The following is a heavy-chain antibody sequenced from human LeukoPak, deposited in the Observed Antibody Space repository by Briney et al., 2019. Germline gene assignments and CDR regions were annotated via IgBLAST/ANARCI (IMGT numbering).Heavy chain of an antibody. CDR2: INPSGGST. Sequence: ASVKVSCKSSEYTFSSYYIHWVRQAPGQGLEWMGIINPSGGSTSYAQRFQGRVTMTRDKSTHTVYMEVSRLRSEDTAVYYCARAPVEMATMTGYFYYGIDVWRQGTTVTVSS. CDR3: ARAPVEMATMTGYFYYGIDV. CDR1: EYTFSSYY. D-gene: IGHD5-24*01. V-gene: IGHV1-46*01. J-gene: IGHJ6*02.